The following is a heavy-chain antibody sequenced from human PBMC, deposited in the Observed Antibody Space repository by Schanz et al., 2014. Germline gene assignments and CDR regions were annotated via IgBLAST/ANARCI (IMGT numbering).Heavy chain of an antibody. Sequence: EVQLVESGGGLVQPGGSLRLSCAASGFIFSSYGLHWVRQAPGKGLESVSAINRDGDSTDYANSVKCRFTISRDNSKNTLSLQMGRLRTEAMAVYYCARVGGYCSGSSFYEAFDSWGQGTLVTVSS. CDR3: ARVGGYCSGSSFYEAFDS. J-gene: IGHJ4*02. CDR1: GFIFSSYG. CDR2: INRDGDST. D-gene: IGHD2-15*01. V-gene: IGHV3-64*01.